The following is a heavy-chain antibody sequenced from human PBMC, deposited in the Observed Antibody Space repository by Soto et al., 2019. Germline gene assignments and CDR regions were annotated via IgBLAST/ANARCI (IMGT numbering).Heavy chain of an antibody. Sequence: GESLKISCKGSGYSFTSYWISWVRQMPGKGLEWMGRIDPSDSYTNYSPPFQGHVTISADKSISTAYLQWSSLKASDTAMYYRARRKITMVRGVTNYYYGMDVWGQGTTVTVSS. D-gene: IGHD3-10*01. CDR3: ARRKITMVRGVTNYYYGMDV. V-gene: IGHV5-10-1*01. J-gene: IGHJ6*02. CDR2: IDPSDSYT. CDR1: GYSFTSYW.